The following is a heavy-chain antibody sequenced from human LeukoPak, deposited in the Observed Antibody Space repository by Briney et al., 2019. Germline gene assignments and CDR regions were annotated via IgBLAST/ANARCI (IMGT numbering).Heavy chain of an antibody. D-gene: IGHD3-9*01. CDR1: GGSFSGYY. Sequence: SETLSLTCAVYGGSFSGYYWSWIRQPPGKGLEWIGEINHSGSTNYNPSLKSRVTISVDTSKNQFSLKLSSVTAADTAVYYCARQGYDILTGYYTEGVFDYWGQGTLVTVSS. J-gene: IGHJ4*02. CDR3: ARQGYDILTGYYTEGVFDY. V-gene: IGHV4-34*01. CDR2: INHSGST.